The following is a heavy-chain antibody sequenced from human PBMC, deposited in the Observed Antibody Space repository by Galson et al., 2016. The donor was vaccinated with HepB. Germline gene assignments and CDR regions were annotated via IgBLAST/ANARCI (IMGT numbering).Heavy chain of an antibody. CDR3: ARDPIRGPPDYFDY. Sequence: SLRLSCAASGFTFSTSAMSWVRQAPGQGLEWVSAISSTSHSTYYAPSVKGRFTLSRDDAKNTVYLQMDSLKPEDTAVYYCARDPIRGPPDYFDYWGQGTLVTVSS. D-gene: IGHD1-14*01. CDR1: GFTFSTSA. J-gene: IGHJ4*02. CDR2: ISSTSHST. V-gene: IGHV3-23*01.